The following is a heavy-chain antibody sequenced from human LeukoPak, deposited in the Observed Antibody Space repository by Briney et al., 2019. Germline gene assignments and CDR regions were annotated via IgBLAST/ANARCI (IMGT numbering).Heavy chain of an antibody. Sequence: ASVKVSCKASGYTFTSYYMHWVRQAPGQGLEWMGIINPSGGSTSYAQKFQGRVTMTRDTSTSTVYMELSSLRSEDTAVYYCAKDFRLLWFGELLYDYWGQGTLVTVSS. J-gene: IGHJ4*02. CDR3: AKDFRLLWFGELLYDY. CDR2: INPSGGST. D-gene: IGHD3-10*01. V-gene: IGHV1-46*01. CDR1: GYTFTSYY.